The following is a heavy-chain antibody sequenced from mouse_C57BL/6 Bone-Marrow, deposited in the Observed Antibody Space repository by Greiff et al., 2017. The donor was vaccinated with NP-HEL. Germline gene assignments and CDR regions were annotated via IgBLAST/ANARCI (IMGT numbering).Heavy chain of an antibody. V-gene: IGHV5-12*01. D-gene: IGHD2-4*01. Sequence: EVQLQESGGGLVQPGGSLKLSCAASGFTFSDYYMYWVRQTPEKRLEWVAYISNGGGSTYYPDTVKGRFTISRDNAKNTLYLQMSRLKSEDTAMYYCARIPRGYYDYDGDAMDYWGQGTSVTVSS. CDR3: ARIPRGYYDYDGDAMDY. J-gene: IGHJ4*01. CDR1: GFTFSDYY. CDR2: ISNGGGST.